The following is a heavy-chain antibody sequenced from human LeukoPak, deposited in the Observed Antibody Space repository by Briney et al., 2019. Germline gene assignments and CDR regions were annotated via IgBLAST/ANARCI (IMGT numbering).Heavy chain of an antibody. CDR1: GDSISGSGHH. V-gene: IGHV4-39*01. Sequence: PSETLSLTCTVSGDSISGSGHHWGWIRQAPGKGLEWIGSIYYSGETCYNPSLKSRVTISVDTSKNQFSLKLSSVTAADTAVYYCARCSTGWSHYWGQGNLVTVSS. CDR2: IYYSGET. CDR3: ARCSTGWSHY. D-gene: IGHD6-19*01. J-gene: IGHJ4*02.